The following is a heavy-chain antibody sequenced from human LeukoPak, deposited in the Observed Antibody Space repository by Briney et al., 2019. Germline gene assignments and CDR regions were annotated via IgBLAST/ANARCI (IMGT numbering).Heavy chain of an antibody. Sequence: PGGSLRLSCSASGFTFSTYWMSWVRQAPGKGLEWVANMRRDGNEIYYLDSVRGRFTISRDNTKNSLYLQINSLRAEDTAVYYCASLGFCSRATRVDQWGQGTLVTVSS. CDR2: MRRDGNEI. J-gene: IGHJ5*02. V-gene: IGHV3-7*03. CDR3: ASLGFCSRATRVDQ. CDR1: GFTFSTYW. D-gene: IGHD2-2*01.